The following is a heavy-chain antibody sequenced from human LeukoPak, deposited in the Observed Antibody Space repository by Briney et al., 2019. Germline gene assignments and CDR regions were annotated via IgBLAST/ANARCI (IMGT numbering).Heavy chain of an antibody. J-gene: IGHJ4*02. V-gene: IGHV1-2*02. CDR3: ARVVGYSSSWYQDFDY. Sequence: ASVKVSCKASGYTFTGYYMHWVRQAPGQGLEWMGWINPNSGGTNYAQKFQGRVTMTRDTSISTAYMELSRLRSDDTAVYYCARVVGYSSSWYQDFDYWGQGTLVTVSS. CDR2: INPNSGGT. CDR1: GYTFTGYY. D-gene: IGHD6-13*01.